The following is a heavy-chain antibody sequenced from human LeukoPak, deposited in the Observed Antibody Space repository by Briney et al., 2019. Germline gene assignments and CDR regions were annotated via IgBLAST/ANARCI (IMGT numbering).Heavy chain of an antibody. CDR2: IYSGGST. CDR1: GFTVSSNY. V-gene: IGHV3-66*02. CDR3: AREGKPSSYYYGMGV. Sequence: PGGSLRLSCAASGFTVSSNYMSWVRQAPGKGLEWVSVIYSGGSTYYADSVKGRFTISRDNSKNTLYLQMNSLRAEDTAVYYCAREGKPSSYYYGMGVWGQGATVTVSS. J-gene: IGHJ6*02.